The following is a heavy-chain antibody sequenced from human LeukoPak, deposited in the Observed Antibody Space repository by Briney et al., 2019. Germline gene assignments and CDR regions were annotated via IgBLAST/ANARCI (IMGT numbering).Heavy chain of an antibody. J-gene: IGHJ3*02. D-gene: IGHD3-22*01. V-gene: IGHV1-2*02. CDR2: INPNSGGT. CDR1: GYTFTGYY. Sequence: GASVKVSCKASGYTFTGYYMHWVRQAPGQGLEWMGWINPNSGGTNYAQKFQGRVTMTRDTSISTAYMELSRLRSDDTAVYYCAREPRGYYNSSGYGPDAFDIWGQGTMVTVSS. CDR3: AREPRGYYNSSGYGPDAFDI.